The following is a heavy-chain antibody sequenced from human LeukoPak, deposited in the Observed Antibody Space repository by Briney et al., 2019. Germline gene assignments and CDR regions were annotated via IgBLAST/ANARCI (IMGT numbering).Heavy chain of an antibody. CDR3: ARALGVRRVREFDY. CDR2: LYTIGST. D-gene: IGHD3-10*01. J-gene: IGHJ4*02. CDR1: VYSISSGYY. Sequence: SETLSLTCAVSVYSISSGYYWGWIRQPAGKGVEWIERLYTIGSTNYTPSLKSRVTISVDTYKDQVYLKLSCVTAADTAVYYCARALGVRRVREFDYWGQGTLVTVSS. V-gene: IGHV4-38-2*01.